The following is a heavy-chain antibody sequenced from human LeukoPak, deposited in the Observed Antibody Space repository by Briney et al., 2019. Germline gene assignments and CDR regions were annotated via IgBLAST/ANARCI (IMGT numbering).Heavy chain of an antibody. D-gene: IGHD2-2*01. CDR3: AGGDVVAPGTFDY. CDR2: IYHGGTT. V-gene: IGHV4-30-2*01. Sequence: SQTLSLTCTVSGGSISSGGSYWSWIRQPPGKGLEWIGYIYHGGTTYYNPSLKSRVSISVDRSKNQFSLKLSSVTAADTAVYYCAGGDVVAPGTFDYWGQGTLVTVSS. CDR1: GGSISSGGSY. J-gene: IGHJ4*02.